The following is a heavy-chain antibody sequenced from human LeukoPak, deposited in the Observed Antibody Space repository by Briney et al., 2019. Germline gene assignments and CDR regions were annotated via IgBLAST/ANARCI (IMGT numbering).Heavy chain of an antibody. CDR2: INPNSGGT. CDR3: ARGIVVVPAAILKSHDY. V-gene: IGHV1-2*02. CDR1: GYTFTGYY. Sequence: ASVKVSCKASGYTFTGYYTHWVRQAPGQGLEWMGWINPNSGGTNYAQKFQGRVTMTRDTSISTAYMELSRLRSDDTAVYYCARGIVVVPAAILKSHDYWGQGALVTVSS. D-gene: IGHD2-2*02. J-gene: IGHJ4*02.